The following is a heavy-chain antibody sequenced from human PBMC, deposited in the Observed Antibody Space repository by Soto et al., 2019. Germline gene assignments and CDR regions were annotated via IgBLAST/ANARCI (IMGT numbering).Heavy chain of an antibody. V-gene: IGHV1-69*13. Sequence: SVKVSCKASGGTFSSYAISWVRQAPGQGLEWMGGIIPIFGTANYAQKFQGRVTITADESTSTAYMELSSLRSEDTAVYYCARVPSYQHGFDYWGQGTLVTVSS. CDR1: GGTFSSYA. CDR3: ARVPSYQHGFDY. J-gene: IGHJ4*02. CDR2: IIPIFGTA. D-gene: IGHD1-26*01.